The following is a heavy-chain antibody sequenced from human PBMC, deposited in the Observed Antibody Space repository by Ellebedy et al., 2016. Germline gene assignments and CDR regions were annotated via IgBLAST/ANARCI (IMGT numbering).Heavy chain of an antibody. J-gene: IGHJ4*02. CDR1: GLSFRNFF. CDR2: ISGDGDIT. V-gene: IGHV3-23*01. CDR3: YYGHYSGY. D-gene: IGHD4-17*01. Sequence: GGSLRLXXVASGLSFRNFFMTWVRQAPGGGLEWISTISGDGDITFSADSVKGRFTISRDNSRNTLYLQMDSLRAADTAVYYCYYGHYSGYWGQGTLVTVSS.